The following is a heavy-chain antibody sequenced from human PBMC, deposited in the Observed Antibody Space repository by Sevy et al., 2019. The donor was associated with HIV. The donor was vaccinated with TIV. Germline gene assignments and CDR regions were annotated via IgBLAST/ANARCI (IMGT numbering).Heavy chain of an antibody. Sequence: SETLSLTCAVYGGSFSGYYWSWIRQPPGKGLEGIGEINHSGSTKYTPSLKSRVTISVDTSKNQFSLKLSSVTAADTAVYYCARAERERILDLGGGMDVWGQGTTVTVSS. V-gene: IGHV4-34*01. J-gene: IGHJ6*02. CDR1: GGSFSGYY. CDR3: ARAERERILDLGGGMDV. D-gene: IGHD3-3*01. CDR2: INHSGST.